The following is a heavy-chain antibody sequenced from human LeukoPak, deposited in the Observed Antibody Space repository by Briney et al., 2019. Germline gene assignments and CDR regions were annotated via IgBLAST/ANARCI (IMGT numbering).Heavy chain of an antibody. V-gene: IGHV4-34*01. CDR3: ARGHNIVNGGIAFDY. J-gene: IGHJ4*01. Sequence: SHTPSLTCAVYGRSFSGYYASCVRQPPWKGLEWIGEINHSGSTNYNPSLKSRVTISVDSSKNPFTLKLSSMTDATAAVYCWARGHNIVNGGIAFDYWGQGTPVTVSS. D-gene: IGHD2-15*01. CDR2: INHSGST. CDR1: GRSFSGYY.